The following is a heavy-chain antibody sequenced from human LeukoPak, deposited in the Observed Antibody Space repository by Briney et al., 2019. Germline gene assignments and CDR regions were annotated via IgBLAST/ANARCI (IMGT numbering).Heavy chain of an antibody. CDR2: MSYSGST. CDR1: GDSIRSSSYY. D-gene: IGHD3-10*01. Sequence: SETLSLTCTVSGDSIRSSSYYWGWIRQPPGKGLEWIGSMSYSGSTYYNSSLKSRVTISVDTSKNQFSQKLSSVTAADTAVYYCARGSAMVRGVDYWGQGTLVTVSS. V-gene: IGHV4-39*07. CDR3: ARGSAMVRGVDY. J-gene: IGHJ4*02.